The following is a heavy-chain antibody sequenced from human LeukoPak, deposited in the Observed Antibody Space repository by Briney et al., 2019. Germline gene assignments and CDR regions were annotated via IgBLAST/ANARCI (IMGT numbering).Heavy chain of an antibody. Sequence: ASVKVSCKTSGYTFNIYYVQWVRQAPGQGLEWMGVIHPNDGGTTYSQEFQGRIIMTSDTSTSTVYMELSSLKSDDTAVYYCARGDIDHWGQGTLVTVSS. J-gene: IGHJ5*02. CDR1: GYTFNIYY. CDR3: ARGDIDH. D-gene: IGHD2-15*01. CDR2: IHPNDGGT. V-gene: IGHV1-46*02.